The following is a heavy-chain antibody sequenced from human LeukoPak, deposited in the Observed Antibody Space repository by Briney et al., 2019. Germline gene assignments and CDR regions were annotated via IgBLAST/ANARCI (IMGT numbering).Heavy chain of an antibody. Sequence: PGGSLRLSFAASGFTVSSNQMSWVRQAPGKGLGWVSVIYRGGSTYYADSAKGRFTISRDNSKNTLYLQMNSLRSEDTAVYYCARDGIAAAGLFDYWGQGTLVTVSS. D-gene: IGHD6-13*01. V-gene: IGHV3-53*05. J-gene: IGHJ4*02. CDR2: IYRGGST. CDR1: GFTVSSNQ. CDR3: ARDGIAAAGLFDY.